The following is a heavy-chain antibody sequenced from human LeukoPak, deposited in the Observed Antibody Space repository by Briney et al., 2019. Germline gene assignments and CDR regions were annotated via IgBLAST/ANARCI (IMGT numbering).Heavy chain of an antibody. CDR2: ISYDGVDK. V-gene: IGHV3-30*03. J-gene: IGHJ4*02. D-gene: IGHD6-19*01. CDR3: ARDQWWQFIAVAITSYFDC. CDR1: GFTFSTYG. Sequence: GGSLRLSCVASGFTFSTYGMQWVRQAPGKGLVGVAFISYDGVDKNCADSVKGRFTISRDNSKNTVYFQMNSLRVEDTAVYYCARDQWWQFIAVAITSYFDCWGQGTLVTVSS.